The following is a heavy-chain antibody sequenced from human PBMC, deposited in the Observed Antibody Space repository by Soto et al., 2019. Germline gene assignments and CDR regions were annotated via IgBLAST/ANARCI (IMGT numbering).Heavy chain of an antibody. D-gene: IGHD3-3*02. CDR3: ASPKIAFYNWFDP. CDR1: GDTISTGGYT. Sequence: PSETLSLTCDVSGDTISTGGYTWDWIRQPPGKGLEWIGYIYYSGSTYYNPSLKSRVTISVDTSKNQFSLKLSSVTAADTAVYYCASPKIAFYNWFDPWGQGTLVTVSS. V-gene: IGHV4-39*01. J-gene: IGHJ5*02. CDR2: IYYSGST.